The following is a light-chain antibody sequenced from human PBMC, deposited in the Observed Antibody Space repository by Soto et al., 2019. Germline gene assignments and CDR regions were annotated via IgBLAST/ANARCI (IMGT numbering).Light chain of an antibody. CDR2: DAS. CDR3: RHCDTYWG. Sequence: DIPMTQSPSTLSASLGDRVTITCRASRNIERWLAWYQQKPGKAPRLLIYDASTLETGVPSRFSGGGSGTEFTLNISSLQPDDNATYYCRHCDTYWGFGQGSKVEVE. J-gene: IGKJ1*01. V-gene: IGKV1-5*01. CDR1: RNIERW.